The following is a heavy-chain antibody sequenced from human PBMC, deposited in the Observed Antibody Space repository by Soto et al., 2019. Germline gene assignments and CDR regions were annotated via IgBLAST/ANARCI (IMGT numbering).Heavy chain of an antibody. D-gene: IGHD2-2*01. CDR2: IWYDGSNK. J-gene: IGHJ6*03. Sequence: PGGSLRLSCAASGFTFSSYGMHWVRQAPGKGLEWVAVIWYDGSNKYYADSVKGRFTISRDNSKNTLYLQMNSLRAEDTAVYYCARAPVVPAASDFKYYYYYYMDVWGKGTTVTVS. V-gene: IGHV3-33*01. CDR1: GFTFSSYG. CDR3: ARAPVVPAASDFKYYYYYYMDV.